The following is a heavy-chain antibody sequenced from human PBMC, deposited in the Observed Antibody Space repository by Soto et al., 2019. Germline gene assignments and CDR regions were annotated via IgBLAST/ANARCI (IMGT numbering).Heavy chain of an antibody. J-gene: IGHJ4*02. CDR2: IIPIFGTA. CDR3: ARQELVYAKFDY. CDR1: GGTFSSYA. V-gene: IGHV1-69*01. D-gene: IGHD2-8*01. Sequence: QVQLVQSGAEVKKPGSSVKVSCKASGGTFSSYAISWVRQAPGQGVECMGGIIPIFGTANYAQKFQGRVTITADESTSPAYMEVSSLGSKDTAVYYCARQELVYAKFDYWGQGTLVTVSS.